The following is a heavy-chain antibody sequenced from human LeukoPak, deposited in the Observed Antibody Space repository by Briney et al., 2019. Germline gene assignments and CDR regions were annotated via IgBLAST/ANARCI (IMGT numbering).Heavy chain of an antibody. J-gene: IGHJ4*02. CDR2: IYTSGST. Sequence: PLQTLSLTCTVSGGSISSGSYYWSWLRQPAGKGLEWIGRIYTSGSTNYNPSLKSRVTISVDTSKNQFSLKLSSVTAADTAVYYCARDRGYSGWYESLFDYWGQGTLVTVSS. D-gene: IGHD6-19*01. CDR1: GGSISSGSYY. CDR3: ARDRGYSGWYESLFDY. V-gene: IGHV4-61*02.